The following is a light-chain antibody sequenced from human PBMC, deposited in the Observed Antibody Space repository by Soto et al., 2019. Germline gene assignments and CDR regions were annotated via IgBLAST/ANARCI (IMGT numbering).Light chain of an antibody. CDR2: AAS. Sequence: EIVLTQSPATLSVSQGERATLSCRASESVSNNLAWYQQKPGQAPTLLIYAASTRATGLPARFSGSGSGTDFTLTISSLQSEDFAVYYCQEYSKWPLFTFGPGTRVDIK. J-gene: IGKJ3*01. CDR1: ESVSNN. CDR3: QEYSKWPLFT. V-gene: IGKV3-15*01.